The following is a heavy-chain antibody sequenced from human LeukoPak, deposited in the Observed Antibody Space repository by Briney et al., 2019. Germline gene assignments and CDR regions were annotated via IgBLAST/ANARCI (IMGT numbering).Heavy chain of an antibody. V-gene: IGHV3-74*01. J-gene: IGHJ6*03. CDR3: ARAGTMVRGVISYYYYYMDV. Sequence: PGGSLRLSCAASGFTFSSYWMHWVRQAPGKGLVWVSRINSDGSSTSYADSVKGRFTISRDNAKNTLYLQMNSLRAEDTAVYYCARAGTMVRGVISYYYYYMDVWGKGTTVTISS. D-gene: IGHD3-10*01. CDR1: GFTFSSYW. CDR2: INSDGSST.